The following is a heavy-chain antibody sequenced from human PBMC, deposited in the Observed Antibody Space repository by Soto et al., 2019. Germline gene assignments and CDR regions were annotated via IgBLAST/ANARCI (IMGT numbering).Heavy chain of an antibody. J-gene: IGHJ5*01. CDR1: GFIFSSYG. D-gene: IGHD1-26*01. CDR2: IWYDGSNQ. Sequence: GGSLRLSCAASGFIFSSYGMHWVRQAPGKGLEWVAVIWYDGSNQYYADSVKGRFTISRDNSKNTLFLQMNSLRAEDTAVYYCARDAIDSYYPYNFFDFWGQATLGTFSS. V-gene: IGHV3-33*01. CDR3: ARDAIDSYYPYNFFDF.